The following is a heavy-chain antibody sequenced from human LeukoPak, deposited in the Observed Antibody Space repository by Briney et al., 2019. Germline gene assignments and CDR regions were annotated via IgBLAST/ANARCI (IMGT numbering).Heavy chain of an antibody. CDR2: MNPNSGNS. J-gene: IGHJ4*02. Sequence: ASVKVSCKASGYTFTSYDINWVRQATGQGLEWMGWMNPNSGNSGYAQKFQGRVTITRNTSIRTAYMELSSLRSEDTAVYYCARSYSGSYQSDYWGQGTLVTVSS. D-gene: IGHD1-26*01. V-gene: IGHV1-8*03. CDR1: GYTFTSYD. CDR3: ARSYSGSYQSDY.